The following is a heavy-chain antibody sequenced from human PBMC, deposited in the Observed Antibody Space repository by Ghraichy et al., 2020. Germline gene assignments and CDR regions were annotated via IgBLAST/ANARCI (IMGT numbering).Heavy chain of an antibody. CDR2: IQNSGST. J-gene: IGHJ4*02. CDR1: GASISSYF. V-gene: IGHV4-59*01. D-gene: IGHD2-2*02. Sequence: SETLSLTCTVSGASISSYFWSWIRQPPGKGLEWIGNIQNSGSTNYNPSLKSRVTISEETSKKKLSLKMNSVTAPDTAVYYCARDGYTNYYFGYWGQGTLFTVSS. CDR3: ARDGYTNYYFGY.